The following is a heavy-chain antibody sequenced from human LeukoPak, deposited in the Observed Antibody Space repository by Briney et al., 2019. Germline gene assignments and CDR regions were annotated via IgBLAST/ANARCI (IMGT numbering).Heavy chain of an antibody. D-gene: IGHD2-15*01. CDR2: IYTSGST. CDR3: ARDLGRMVVAAAHWFDP. Sequence: PSETLSHTCTVSGGSISSYYWSWIRQPAGKGLEWIGRIYTSGSTNYNPSLKSRVTMSVDTSKNQFSLKLSSVTAADTAVYYCARDLGRMVVAAAHWFDPWGQGTLVTVSS. CDR1: GGSISSYY. J-gene: IGHJ5*02. V-gene: IGHV4-4*07.